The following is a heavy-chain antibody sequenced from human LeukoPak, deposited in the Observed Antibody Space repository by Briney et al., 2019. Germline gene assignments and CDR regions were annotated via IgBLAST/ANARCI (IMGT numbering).Heavy chain of an antibody. CDR2: IDPSDSYT. D-gene: IGHD3-10*01. CDR3: ARVRGYYFDY. V-gene: IGHV5-10-1*01. CDR1: GYSFTTYW. Sequence: GASLKISCKGSGYSFTTYWIIWVRQMPGQGLERMGRIDPSDSYTNYSPSFQGRVTISIDKSISTAYLQSSSLKASDTAMYYCARVRGYYFDYWGQGTLVTVSS. J-gene: IGHJ4*02.